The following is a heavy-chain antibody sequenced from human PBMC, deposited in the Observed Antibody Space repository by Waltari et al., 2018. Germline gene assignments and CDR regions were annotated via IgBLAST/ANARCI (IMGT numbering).Heavy chain of an antibody. CDR1: GGSFSTHA. Sequence: QVQLVQSGAELKKPGSSVRVSCKVSGGSFSTHAITWVRQAPGQVLEWMGVIIPMFGTANYAQKIQDRVTINTDESMTTAYMHLSSLTSDDTAVYYCARGGLYGQQLLESAFEIWGQGTKVTVSS. CDR2: IIPMFGTA. J-gene: IGHJ3*02. V-gene: IGHV1-69*05. D-gene: IGHD6-13*01. CDR3: ARGGLYGQQLLESAFEI.